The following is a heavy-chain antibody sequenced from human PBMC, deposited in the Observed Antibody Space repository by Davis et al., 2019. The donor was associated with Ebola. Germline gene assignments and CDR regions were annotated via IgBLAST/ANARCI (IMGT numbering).Heavy chain of an antibody. CDR2: INPSGGST. CDR3: AREVTMVQGVIITGYYYYYGMDV. CDR1: GFTFSGSA. Sequence: GGSLRLSCAASGFTFSGSAMHWVRQAPGQGLEWMGIINPSGGSTSYAQKFQGRVTMTRDTSTSTVYMELSSLRSEDTAVYYCAREVTMVQGVIITGYYYYYGMDVWGQGTTVTVSS. D-gene: IGHD3-10*01. J-gene: IGHJ6*02. V-gene: IGHV1-46*01.